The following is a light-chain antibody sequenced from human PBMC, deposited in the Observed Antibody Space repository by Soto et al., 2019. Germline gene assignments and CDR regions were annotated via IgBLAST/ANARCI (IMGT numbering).Light chain of an antibody. J-gene: IGKJ1*01. CDR1: QSVANN. V-gene: IGKV3-15*01. CDR2: GVS. CDR3: QQYNNRPPWT. Sequence: EIVMTQSPATLSVSPGDRVTLSCRASQSVANNLAWYQQRPGRGPRLLIYGVSARAAGIPARFSGSGSGTEFTLTISSLQSEDFALYYCQQYNNRPPWTFGQGTKVDIK.